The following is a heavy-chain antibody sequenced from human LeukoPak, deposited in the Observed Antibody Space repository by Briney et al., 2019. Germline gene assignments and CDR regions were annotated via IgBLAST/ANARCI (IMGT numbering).Heavy chain of an antibody. J-gene: IGHJ5*02. CDR1: GFTFSSYS. CDR2: INSDGSST. D-gene: IGHD6-13*01. Sequence: PGGSLRLSCAASGFTFSSYSMNWVRQAPGKGLVWVSRINSDGSSTSYADSVKGRFTISRDNAKNTLYLQMNSLRAEDTAVYYCAREYSSSWYGQDWFDPWGQGTLVTVSS. V-gene: IGHV3-74*01. CDR3: AREYSSSWYGQDWFDP.